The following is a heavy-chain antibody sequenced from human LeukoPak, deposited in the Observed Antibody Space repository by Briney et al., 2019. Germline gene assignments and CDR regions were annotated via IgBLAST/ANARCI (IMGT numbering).Heavy chain of an antibody. J-gene: IGHJ4*02. D-gene: IGHD3-10*01. CDR1: GFTFSSYA. CDR2: ISSSGSTI. V-gene: IGHV3-11*01. Sequence: PGGSLRLSCAASGFTFSSYAMSWIRQAPGKGLEWVSYISSSGSTIYYADSVKGRFTISRDNAKNSLYLQMNSLRAEDTAVYYCARGPTMVRGVIYDYWGQGTLVTVSS. CDR3: ARGPTMVRGVIYDY.